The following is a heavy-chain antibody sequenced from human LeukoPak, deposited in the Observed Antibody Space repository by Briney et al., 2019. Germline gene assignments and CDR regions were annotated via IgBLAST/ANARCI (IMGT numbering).Heavy chain of an antibody. Sequence: GGSLRLSCAASGFTVSSNYMSWVRQAPGKGLEWVSVIYSGGSTYYADSVKGRFTISRDNSKNTLYPQMNSLRAEDTAVYYCSYDSSGPFDYWGQGTLVTVSS. D-gene: IGHD3-22*01. CDR2: IYSGGST. CDR3: SYDSSGPFDY. J-gene: IGHJ4*02. CDR1: GFTVSSNY. V-gene: IGHV3-66*02.